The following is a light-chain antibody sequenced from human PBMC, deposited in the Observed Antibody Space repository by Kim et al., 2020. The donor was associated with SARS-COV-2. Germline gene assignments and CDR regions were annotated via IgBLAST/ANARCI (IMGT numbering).Light chain of an antibody. J-gene: IGKJ2*01. V-gene: IGKV1-5*03. CDR3: QQYNSYSYT. CDR1: QSISSW. CDR2: KAS. Sequence: LSAAVGDRVTITCRASQSISSWLAWYQQKPGNAPKLLIYKASSLESGVPSRFSGSGSGTEFTLTVSSLQPDDFATYYCQQYNSYSYTFGQGTKLEI.